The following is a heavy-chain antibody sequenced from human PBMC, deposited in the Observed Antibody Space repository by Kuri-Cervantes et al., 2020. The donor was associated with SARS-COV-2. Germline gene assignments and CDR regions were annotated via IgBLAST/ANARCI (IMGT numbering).Heavy chain of an antibody. CDR3: ARGPTPMDFWSGYYEGVFGY. D-gene: IGHD3-3*01. V-gene: IGHV1-2*02. J-gene: IGHJ4*02. CDR1: GYTFTGYY. CDR2: INPNSGGT. Sequence: ASVKVSCKASGYTFTGYYMHWVRQAPGQGLEWMGWINPNSGGTNCAQKFQGRVTMTRDTSISTAYMELSRLRSDDTAVYYCARGPTPMDFWSGYYEGVFGYWGQGTLVTVSS.